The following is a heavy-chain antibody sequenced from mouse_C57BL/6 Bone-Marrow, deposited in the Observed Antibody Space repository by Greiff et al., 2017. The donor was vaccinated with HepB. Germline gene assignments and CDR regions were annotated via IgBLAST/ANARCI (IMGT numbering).Heavy chain of an antibody. CDR1: GFTFSDYY. D-gene: IGHD2-4*01. CDR3: ARLLYDYEPWFAY. J-gene: IGHJ3*01. CDR2: ISNGGGST. Sequence: EVHLVESGGGLVQPGGSLKLSCAASGFTFSDYYMSWVRQTPEKRLEWVAYISNGGGSTYYPDTVKGRFTISRDNAKNTLYLQMSRLKSEDTAMYYCARLLYDYEPWFAYWGQGTLVTVSA. V-gene: IGHV5-12*01.